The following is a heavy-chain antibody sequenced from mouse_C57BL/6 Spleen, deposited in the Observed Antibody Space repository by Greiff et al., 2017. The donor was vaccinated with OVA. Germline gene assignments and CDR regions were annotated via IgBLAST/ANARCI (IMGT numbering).Heavy chain of an antibody. D-gene: IGHD1-1*01. CDR2: ISSGGDYI. V-gene: IGHV5-9-1*02. CDR1: GFTFSSYA. J-gene: IGHJ2*01. CDR3: TRYCVSRYGYFDY. Sequence: EVMLVESGEGLVKPGGSLKLSCAASGFTFSSYAMSWVRQTPEKRLEWVAYISSGGDYIYYADTVKGRFTITRDNARNTLYLQMSSLKSEDTAIDYCTRYCVSRYGYFDYWGKGTTVTVAS.